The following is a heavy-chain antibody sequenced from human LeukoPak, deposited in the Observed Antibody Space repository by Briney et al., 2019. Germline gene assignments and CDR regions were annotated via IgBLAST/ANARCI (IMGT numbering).Heavy chain of an antibody. CDR3: ARGLGYSGSWYFDY. CDR2: IYPGDSDT. D-gene: IGHD6-13*01. V-gene: IGHV5-51*01. Sequence: GDSLKISCKGSGYRFTSYWIAWVREMPGKGIESMGIIYPGDSDTRYSPSFQGQVTISADKSISTAYLQWSSLKASDTAMYYCARGLGYSGSWYFDYWGQGTLVTVSS. J-gene: IGHJ4*02. CDR1: GYRFTSYW.